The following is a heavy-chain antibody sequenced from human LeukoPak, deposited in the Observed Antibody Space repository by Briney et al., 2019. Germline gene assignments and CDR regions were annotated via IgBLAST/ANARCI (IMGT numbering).Heavy chain of an antibody. J-gene: IGHJ4*02. V-gene: IGHV3-66*02. CDR1: GFTVSSNY. CDR2: IYRGGST. D-gene: IGHD3/OR15-3a*01. CDR3: ARVRTRSFDY. Sequence: GGSLRLSCAASGFTVSSNYMSWVRQAPGKGLEWVSVIYRGGSTYYAGSVKGRFTISRDNSKNTLYLQMNSLRAEDTAVYYCARVRTRSFDYWGQGTLVTVSS.